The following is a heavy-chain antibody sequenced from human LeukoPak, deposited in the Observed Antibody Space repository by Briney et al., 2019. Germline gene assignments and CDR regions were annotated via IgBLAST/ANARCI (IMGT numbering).Heavy chain of an antibody. J-gene: IGHJ4*02. CDR1: GGSISSSSYY. CDR2: IYYSGST. CDR3: ARVEGYGSVLDY. D-gene: IGHD3-10*01. V-gene: IGHV4-39*06. Sequence: SETLSLTCTVSGGSISSSSYYWGWIRQPPGKGLEWIGSIYYSGSTYYNPSLKSRVTISVDTSKNQFPLKLSSVTAADTAVYYCARVEGYGSVLDYWGQGTLVTVSS.